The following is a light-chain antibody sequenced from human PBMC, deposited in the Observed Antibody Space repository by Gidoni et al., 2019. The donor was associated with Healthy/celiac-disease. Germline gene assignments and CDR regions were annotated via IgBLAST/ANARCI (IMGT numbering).Light chain of an antibody. CDR3: SSYTSSSTLDYV. J-gene: IGLJ1*01. CDR2: DVS. Sequence: QSALTQPASVSGSPGQSITISCTGTSSDVGGYNYVSWYQQHPGKAPKLMIYDVSNRPSGVSNRFSGSKSGNTASLTISGLQAEDEADYYCSSYTSSSTLDYVCGTGTKVTVL. V-gene: IGLV2-14*01. CDR1: SSDVGGYNY.